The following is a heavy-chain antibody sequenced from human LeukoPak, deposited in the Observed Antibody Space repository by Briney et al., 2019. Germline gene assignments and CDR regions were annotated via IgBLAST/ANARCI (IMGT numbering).Heavy chain of an antibody. Sequence: GGSLRLSCAASGFTFSTYSMSWDRQAPGKGLEWVSSISSSGSYTYYADSVKGRFTISRDNAKNSLYLQMNSLRVDDTAVYYCAETCATSCSGYWGQGTLVTVSS. D-gene: IGHD2-2*01. CDR1: GFTFSTYS. CDR3: AETCATSCSGY. CDR2: ISSSGSYT. J-gene: IGHJ4*02. V-gene: IGHV3-21*01.